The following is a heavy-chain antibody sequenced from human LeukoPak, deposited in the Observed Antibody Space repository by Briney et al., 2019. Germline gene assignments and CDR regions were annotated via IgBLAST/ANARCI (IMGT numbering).Heavy chain of an antibody. J-gene: IGHJ4*02. V-gene: IGHV2-5*01. Sequence: SGPTLVKPTQTLTLTCTFSGFSLSTSGVGVGWIRQPPGKALEWLSLISWNDNNPFTTSQKSRIPITKDTTKNQVVLTMTNMAPVYTATYYCEHPSPYSSSFPLDCWRQGTLVTVSS. CDR2: ISWNDNN. D-gene: IGHD6-6*01. CDR3: EHPSPYSSSFPLDC. CDR1: GFSLSTSGVG.